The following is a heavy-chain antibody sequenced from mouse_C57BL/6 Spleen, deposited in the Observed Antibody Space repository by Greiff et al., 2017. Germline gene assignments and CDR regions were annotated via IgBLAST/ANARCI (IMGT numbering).Heavy chain of an antibody. CDR2: ISYDGSN. V-gene: IGHV3-6*01. Sequence: EVQLVESGPGLVKPSQSLSLTCSVTGYSITSGYYWNWIRQFPGNKLEWMGYISYDGSNNYNPSLKNRISITRDTSKNQFFLKLNSVTTEDTATYYCATYDYDLAWFAYWGQGTLVTVSA. J-gene: IGHJ3*01. CDR3: ATYDYDLAWFAY. CDR1: GYSITSGYY. D-gene: IGHD2-4*01.